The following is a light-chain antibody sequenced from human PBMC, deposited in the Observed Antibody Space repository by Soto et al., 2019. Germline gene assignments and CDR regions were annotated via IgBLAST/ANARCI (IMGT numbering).Light chain of an antibody. J-gene: IGLJ3*02. CDR2: DVS. CDR3: ISFTSSNTL. Sequence: QSVLTQPASVSGSPGQSITISCTGTSSDVDDYHYVSWYQQHPGKAPKLMIYDVSNRPSGVSTRFSGSKSGNTASLTISGLQAADEADYYCISFTSSNTLFGGGTKLTVL. V-gene: IGLV2-14*01. CDR1: SSDVDDYHY.